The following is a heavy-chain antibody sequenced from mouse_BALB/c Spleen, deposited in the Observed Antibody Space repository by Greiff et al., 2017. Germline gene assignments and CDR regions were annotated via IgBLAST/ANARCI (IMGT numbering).Heavy chain of an antibody. V-gene: IGHV1-7*01. CDR2: INPSTGYT. D-gene: IGHD2-10*02. CDR1: GYTFTSYW. J-gene: IGHJ2*01. Sequence: QVQLQQSGAELAKPGASVKMSCKASGYTFTSYWMHWVKQRPGQGLEWIGYINPSTGYTEYNQKFKDKATLTADKSSSTAYMQLSSLTSEDSAVYYCARVRYGNYGGYFDYWGQGTTLTVSS. CDR3: ARVRYGNYGGYFDY.